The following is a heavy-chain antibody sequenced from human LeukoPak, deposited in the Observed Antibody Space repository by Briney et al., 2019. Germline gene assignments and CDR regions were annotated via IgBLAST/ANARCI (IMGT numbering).Heavy chain of an antibody. V-gene: IGHV3-20*04. J-gene: IGHJ5*02. Sequence: PGGSLRLSCAASGFTFSSYAMSWVRQAPGKGLEWVSGIHWNGGSTGYADSVKGRFTISRDNAKNSLYLQMNSLRAEDTALYYCARGNYYDSSGNWFDPWGQGTLVTVSS. D-gene: IGHD3-22*01. CDR3: ARGNYYDSSGNWFDP. CDR2: IHWNGGST. CDR1: GFTFSSYA.